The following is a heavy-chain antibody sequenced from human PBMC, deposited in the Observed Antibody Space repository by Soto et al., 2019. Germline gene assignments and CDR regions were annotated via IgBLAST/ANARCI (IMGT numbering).Heavy chain of an antibody. CDR1: GGTFSSYA. V-gene: IGHV1-69*13. J-gene: IGHJ6*02. CDR3: ARYYDFWSGYYYSIYGMDV. D-gene: IGHD3-3*01. Sequence: SVKVSCKASGGTFSSYAISWVRQAPGQGLEWMGGIIPILGTANYAQKFQGRVTITADESTSTAYMELSSLRSDDTAVYYCARYYDFWSGYYYSIYGMDVWGQGTTVTVSS. CDR2: IIPILGTA.